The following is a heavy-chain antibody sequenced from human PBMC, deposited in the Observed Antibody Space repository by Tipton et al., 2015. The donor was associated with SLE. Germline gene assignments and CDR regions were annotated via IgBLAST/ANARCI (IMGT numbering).Heavy chain of an antibody. CDR1: GFTFSSYS. V-gene: IGHV3-21*03. Sequence: GSLRLSCAASGFTFSSYSMNWVRQAPGKGLEWVSSISSSSSYIYYADSVKGRFTISRDNAKNSLYLQMNSLRAEDTAVYYCARDRGVSYYYYGMVVWGQGTTVTVSS. D-gene: IGHD3-10*01. CDR3: ARDRGVSYYYYGMVV. CDR2: ISSSSSYI. J-gene: IGHJ6*02.